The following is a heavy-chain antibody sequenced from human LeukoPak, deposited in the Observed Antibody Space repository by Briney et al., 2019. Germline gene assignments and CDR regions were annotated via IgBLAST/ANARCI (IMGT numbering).Heavy chain of an antibody. D-gene: IGHD3-9*01. V-gene: IGHV4-61*02. CDR2: IYTSGST. CDR1: GGSISSGSYY. J-gene: IGHJ5*02. Sequence: SETLSLTCTVSGGSISSGSYYWSWIRQPAGKGLEWIGRIYTSGSTNYNPSLKSRVTISVDTSKNQFSLKLSSVTAADTAVYYCASYYDIPSWGQGTLVTVSS. CDR3: ASYYDIPS.